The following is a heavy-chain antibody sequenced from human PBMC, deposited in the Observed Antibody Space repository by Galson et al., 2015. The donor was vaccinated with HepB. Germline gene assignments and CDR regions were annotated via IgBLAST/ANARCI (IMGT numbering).Heavy chain of an antibody. CDR1: GFTSGLTFSSYA. V-gene: IGHV3-23*01. Sequence: SLRLSCAASGFTSGLTFSSYAMSWVRQAPGKGLQWVSTISSSGGTTYYADSVEGRFTISRDNSKNTVYLQMNSLTTEDTAVYHCVTSLGFGYGNTIVATDYWGQGTLVTVSS. CDR2: ISSSGGTT. D-gene: IGHD3-10*01. J-gene: IGHJ4*02. CDR3: VTSLGFGYGNTIVATDY.